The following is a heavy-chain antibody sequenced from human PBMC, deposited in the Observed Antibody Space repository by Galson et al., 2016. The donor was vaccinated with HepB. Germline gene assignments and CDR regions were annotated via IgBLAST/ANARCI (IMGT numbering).Heavy chain of an antibody. CDR1: GFTFSNYG. V-gene: IGHV3-21*01. J-gene: IGHJ4*02. Sequence: SLRLSCAASGFTFSNYGMNWVRQAPGKGLEWVSSISTTSAYIYYADSVKGRFTISRDNAKNSLYLQMNSLSAEDTAVYYCARGRYRDYSTYVDGEYWGQGTLVTVS. D-gene: IGHD4-11*01. CDR2: ISTTSAYI. CDR3: ARGRYRDYSTYVDGEY.